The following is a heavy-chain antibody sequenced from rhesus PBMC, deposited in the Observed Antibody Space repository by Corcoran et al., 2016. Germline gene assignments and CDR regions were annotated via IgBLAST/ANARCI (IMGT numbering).Heavy chain of an antibody. CDR3: AIEVFHSSGWYYCDD. CDR2: IYGASRST. V-gene: IGHV4-147*01. J-gene: IGHJ4*01. D-gene: IGHD6-31*01. Sequence: QVQLQQSGPGVLTPSETLSLNCAVSGGSISSYCCGWIRKPPGQVLEWIGQIYGASRSTRFHPSPKSRVTSSRDTAKYQCALKVSAVTAADTAVYYCAIEVFHSSGWYYCDDWGQGVLVTVSS. CDR1: GGSISSYC.